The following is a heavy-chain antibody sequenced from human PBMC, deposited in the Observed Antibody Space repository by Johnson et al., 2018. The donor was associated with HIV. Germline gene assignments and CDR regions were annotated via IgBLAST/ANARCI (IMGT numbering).Heavy chain of an antibody. Sequence: VQLVESGGGLVQPGGSLRLSCAVSGFSVSTNYINWVRQAPGKGLEWVSVIYSGGTTYYGDSVMGRFTISRDNSNNTVYLQMNSLRAEDTAVYYCARTGRAVAGTPHAFDIWGQGTMVTVSS. CDR3: ARTGRAVAGTPHAFDI. D-gene: IGHD6-19*01. CDR1: GFSVSTNY. V-gene: IGHV3-66*01. CDR2: IYSGGTT. J-gene: IGHJ3*02.